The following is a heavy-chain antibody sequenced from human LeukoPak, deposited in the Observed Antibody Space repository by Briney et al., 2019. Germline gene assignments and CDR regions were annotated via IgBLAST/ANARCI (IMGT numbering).Heavy chain of an antibody. CDR3: ASSVDYTGYFDY. V-gene: IGHV4-31*03. CDR2: IYYSGST. D-gene: IGHD4-11*01. J-gene: IGHJ4*02. Sequence: PSETLSLTCTVSGGSISSGGYYWSWIRQRPGKGLEWIGYIYYSGSTYYNPSLKSRVTISVDTSKNQFSLKLSSVTAADTAVYYCASSVDYTGYFDYWGQGTLVTVSS. CDR1: GGSISSGGYY.